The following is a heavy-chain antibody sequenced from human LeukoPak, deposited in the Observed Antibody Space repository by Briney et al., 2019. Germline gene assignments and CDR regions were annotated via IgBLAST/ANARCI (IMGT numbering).Heavy chain of an antibody. Sequence: GRSLRLSCAASGFTFSSYAMHWVRQAPGKGLEWVAVISYDGSNKYYPDSVKGRFTISRDNSKNTLYLQMNSLRAEDTAVYYCARGRATTLDYWGQGTLVTVSS. CDR3: ARGRATTLDY. CDR1: GFTFSSYA. J-gene: IGHJ4*02. D-gene: IGHD5-12*01. V-gene: IGHV3-30-3*01. CDR2: ISYDGSNK.